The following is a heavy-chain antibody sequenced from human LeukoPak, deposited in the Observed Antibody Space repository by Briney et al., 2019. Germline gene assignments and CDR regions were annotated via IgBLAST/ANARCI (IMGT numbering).Heavy chain of an antibody. CDR1: GGSISSSRYY. V-gene: IGHV4-39*07. CDR3: ARYYYGSGSRPFDY. Sequence: SETLSLTCTVSGGSISSSRYYWGWIRQSPGKGLEWIGSIYYSGSTYYNPFLKSRVTISVDTSKNQFSLKLSSVTAADTALYYCARYYYGSGSRPFDYWGQGTLVTVSS. D-gene: IGHD3-10*01. J-gene: IGHJ4*02. CDR2: IYYSGST.